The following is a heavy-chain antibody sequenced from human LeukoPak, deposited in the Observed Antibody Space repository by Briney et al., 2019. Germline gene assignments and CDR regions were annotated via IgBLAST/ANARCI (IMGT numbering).Heavy chain of an antibody. Sequence: PGGSLRLSCAASGFTFSSYEMKWVRQAPGKGLEWVSYISSSGSTIYYADSVKGRFTISRDNAKNSLYLQMNSLRAEDTAVYYCARDQTLYYDSSGYYYRYYGMDVWGQGTTVTVSS. CDR1: GFTFSSYE. J-gene: IGHJ6*02. CDR3: ARDQTLYYDSSGYYYRYYGMDV. V-gene: IGHV3-48*03. D-gene: IGHD3-22*01. CDR2: ISSSGSTI.